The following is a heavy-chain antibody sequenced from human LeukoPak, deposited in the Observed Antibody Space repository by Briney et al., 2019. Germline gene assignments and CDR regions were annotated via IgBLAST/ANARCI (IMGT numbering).Heavy chain of an antibody. J-gene: IGHJ3*02. D-gene: IGHD3-22*01. CDR3: ARDSRVYYYDSSGYLGAFDI. CDR2: IYHSGST. CDR1: GGSISSSNW. V-gene: IGHV4-4*02. Sequence: SETLSLTCAVSGGSISSSNWWSWVRQPPGKGLEWIGEIYHSGSTNYNPSLKSRVTISVDKSKNQFSLKLSSVTAADTAVYYCARDSRVYYYDSSGYLGAFDIWGQGTMVTVSS.